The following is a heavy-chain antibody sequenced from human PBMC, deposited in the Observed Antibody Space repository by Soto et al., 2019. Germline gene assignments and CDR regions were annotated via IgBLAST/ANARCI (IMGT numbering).Heavy chain of an antibody. J-gene: IGHJ4*02. V-gene: IGHV3-30*03. CDR2: ISDDGVSK. CDR1: GFTFSNYG. D-gene: IGHD3-10*01. Sequence: PGGSLSLSCAASGFTFSNYGMHWVRQAPGKGLEWVAVISDDGVSKYYADSVQGRFTISRDNSESAVFLQMNSLRPDDTALYFCARAYYFGSGTSYTLYYWGQGTQVTVSS. CDR3: ARAYYFGSGTSYTLYY.